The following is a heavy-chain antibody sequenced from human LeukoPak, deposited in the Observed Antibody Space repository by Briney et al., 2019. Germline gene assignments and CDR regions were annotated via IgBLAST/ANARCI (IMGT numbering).Heavy chain of an antibody. CDR1: GFTFSRYW. CDR2: IKNDGSEE. J-gene: IGHJ4*02. CDR3: ARAIRGSAVDTGDR. Sequence: QPGGSLRLSCAASGFTFSRYWMRWVRHAPGKGLEGVANIKNDGSEEYYVDSAKGRFTISRDNARNSLFLQMNSLTVEDTAVYYCARAIRGSAVDTGDRWGQGTLVTVSS. D-gene: IGHD3-10*01. V-gene: IGHV3-7*01.